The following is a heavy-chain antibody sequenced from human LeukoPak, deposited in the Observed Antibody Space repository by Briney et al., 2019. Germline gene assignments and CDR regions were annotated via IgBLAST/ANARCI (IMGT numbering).Heavy chain of an antibody. CDR1: GFTFSSYA. Sequence: TGGSLRLSCEASGFTFSSYAMHWVRQAPGKGLEWVALLSSGGINKYDANSVKGRFTISRDNAKNSLYLQMNSLGAEDTALYYCARGRGCSSLSCYPDYWGQGTLVTVSS. CDR2: LSSGGINK. V-gene: IGHV3-30-3*01. CDR3: ARGRGCSSLSCYPDY. J-gene: IGHJ4*02. D-gene: IGHD2-2*01.